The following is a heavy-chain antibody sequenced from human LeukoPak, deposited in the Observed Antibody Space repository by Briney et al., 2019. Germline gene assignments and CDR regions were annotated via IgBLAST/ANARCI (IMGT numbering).Heavy chain of an antibody. Sequence: SETLSLTCTVSGGSISSYYWSWIRQPPGKGLEWIGYIYYSGSTYYNPSLKSRVTISVDTSKNQFSLKLGSVTAADTAVYYCARGYYDSSGPWGYWGQGTLVTVSS. CDR3: ARGYYDSSGPWGY. J-gene: IGHJ4*02. D-gene: IGHD3-22*01. V-gene: IGHV4-59*12. CDR2: IYYSGST. CDR1: GGSISSYY.